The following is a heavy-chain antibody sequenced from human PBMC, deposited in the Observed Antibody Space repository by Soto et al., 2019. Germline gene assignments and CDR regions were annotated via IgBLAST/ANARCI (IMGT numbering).Heavy chain of an antibody. D-gene: IGHD3-16*01. Sequence: QVQLQESGPGLVKPSETLSLTCTVSGGSISSYYWSWIRQPPGKGLEWIGYIYYSGSTNYNPSLKSRVTISVDTSKNQFSLKLSSVTAADTAVYYCATEGDDNALDIWGQGTMVTVSS. V-gene: IGHV4-59*01. CDR3: ATEGDDNALDI. CDR2: IYYSGST. J-gene: IGHJ3*02. CDR1: GGSISSYY.